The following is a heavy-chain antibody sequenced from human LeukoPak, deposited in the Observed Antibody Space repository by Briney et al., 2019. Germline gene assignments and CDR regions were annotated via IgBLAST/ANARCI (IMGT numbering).Heavy chain of an antibody. Sequence: GGSLRLSCAASGFTFSSYEMNWVRQAPGKGLEWVSYISSSGSTIYYADSVKGRFTISRDNAKNSLYLQMNSLRAEDTAVYYCASTPREGSGNFYYMDVWGKGTTVTVSS. D-gene: IGHD3-10*01. J-gene: IGHJ6*03. CDR2: ISSSGSTI. CDR1: GFTFSSYE. V-gene: IGHV3-48*03. CDR3: ASTPREGSGNFYYMDV.